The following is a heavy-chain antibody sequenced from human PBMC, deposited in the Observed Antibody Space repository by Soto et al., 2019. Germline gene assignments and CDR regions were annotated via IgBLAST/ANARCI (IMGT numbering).Heavy chain of an antibody. J-gene: IGHJ5*02. CDR2: IYYSGST. V-gene: IGHV4-30-4*01. D-gene: IGHD2-2*01. CDR1: GGSISSGDYY. Sequence: QVQLQESGPGLVKPSQTLSLTCTVSGGSISSGDYYWSWIRQPPGKGLEWIGYIYYSGSTYYNPSLKSRVTISVDTSKNPFSLKLSSVTAADTAVYYCARGGIYCSSTSCYLDPWGQGTLVTVSS. CDR3: ARGGIYCSSTSCYLDP.